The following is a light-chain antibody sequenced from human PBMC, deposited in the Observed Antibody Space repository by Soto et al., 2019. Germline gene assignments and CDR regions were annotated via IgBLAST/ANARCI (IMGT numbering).Light chain of an antibody. CDR1: SSDVGGYNY. CDR3: CSYAGSSTLV. CDR2: DVS. V-gene: IGLV2-11*01. J-gene: IGLJ2*01. Sequence: QSVLTQPRSVSGSPGQSVTLSCTGTSSDVGGYNYVSWYQQHPGKAPKLMIYDVSKRPSGVPDRFSGSKSGNTASLTISGLQAEDEADYYCCSYAGSSTLVFGGGSKVTVL.